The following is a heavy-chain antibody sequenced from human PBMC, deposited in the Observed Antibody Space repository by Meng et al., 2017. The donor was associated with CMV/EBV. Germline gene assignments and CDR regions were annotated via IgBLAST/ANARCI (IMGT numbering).Heavy chain of an antibody. CDR1: GFTSSSYS. V-gene: IGHV3-48*04. J-gene: IGHJ6*02. Sequence: GGSLRLSCAAPGFTSSSYSMNWVRQAPGKGLEWVSYISSSSSTIYYADSVKGRFTISRDNAKNSLYLQMNSLRAEDTAVYYCAREAAETYYYYGMDVWGQGTTVTVSS. CDR2: ISSSSSTI. D-gene: IGHD6-13*01. CDR3: AREAAETYYYYGMDV.